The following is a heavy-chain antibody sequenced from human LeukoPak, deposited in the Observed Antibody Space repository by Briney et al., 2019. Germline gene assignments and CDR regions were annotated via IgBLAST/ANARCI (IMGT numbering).Heavy chain of an antibody. CDR3: ARDRFGTY. Sequence: GGSLSLSCAASGFTFSSYAMHWVRQAPGKGLEYVSAISSNGGSTYYANSVKGRFTISRDNSKNTLYLQMGSLRAEDMAVYYCARDRFGTYWGQGTLVTVSS. CDR2: ISSNGGST. D-gene: IGHD3-10*01. CDR1: GFTFSSYA. V-gene: IGHV3-64*01. J-gene: IGHJ4*02.